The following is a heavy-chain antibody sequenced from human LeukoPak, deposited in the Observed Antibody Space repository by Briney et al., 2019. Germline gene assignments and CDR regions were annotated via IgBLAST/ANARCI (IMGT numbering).Heavy chain of an antibody. CDR2: VDPEDGKT. V-gene: IGHV1-69-2*01. D-gene: IGHD6-13*01. CDR3: AIXXIAIAPKDY. CDR1: GYTFTDYY. J-gene: IGHJ4*02. Sequence: ASVKISCKTSGYTFTDYYMHWVQQAPGKGLEWMGRVDPEDGKTIYPEKFQGRVTITADTSTATAYMDLTSLRFEDTAIYYCAIXXIAIAPKDYWGQGTLVTVSS.